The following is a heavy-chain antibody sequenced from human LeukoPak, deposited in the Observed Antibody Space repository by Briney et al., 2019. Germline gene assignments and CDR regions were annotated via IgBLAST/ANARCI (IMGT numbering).Heavy chain of an antibody. CDR3: ARDDSSGYYP. V-gene: IGHV1-69*05. J-gene: IGHJ5*02. Sequence: ASVKVSCKASGGTFISYAISWVRQAPGQGLEWMGGIIPIFGTANYAQKFQGRVTITTDESTCTAYMELSSLRSEDTAVYYCARDDSSGYYPWGQGTLVTVSS. D-gene: IGHD3-22*01. CDR1: GGTFISYA. CDR2: IIPIFGTA.